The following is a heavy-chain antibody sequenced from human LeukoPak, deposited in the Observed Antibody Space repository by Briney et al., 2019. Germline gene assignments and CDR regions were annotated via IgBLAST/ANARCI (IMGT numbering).Heavy chain of an antibody. J-gene: IGHJ6*03. Sequence: SETLSLTCAVSGGSFSGYYWNWIRQSPGKGLEWIGEINHSGSTHYNPSLKSRVTISVDTSKNQFSLKLSSVTAADTAVYYCARGYRSTYYYYYYMDVWGKGTTVTVSS. D-gene: IGHD2-2*01. CDR1: GGSFSGYY. CDR2: INHSGST. V-gene: IGHV4-34*01. CDR3: ARGYRSTYYYYYYMDV.